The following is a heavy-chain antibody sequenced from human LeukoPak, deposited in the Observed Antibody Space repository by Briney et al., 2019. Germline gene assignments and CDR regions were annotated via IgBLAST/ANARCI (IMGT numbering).Heavy chain of an antibody. CDR3: ARDSRGGGPDFDY. J-gene: IGHJ4*02. CDR2: IYTSGST. V-gene: IGHV4-4*07. CDR1: GGSISSYY. Sequence: PSETLSLTCTVSGGSISSYYWSWIRQPAGKGLEWIGRIYTSGSTNYNSSLKSRVTMSVDTSINQFSLKMTSVTAADTAFYYCARDSRGGGPDFDYWGQGILVTVSS. D-gene: IGHD3-16*01.